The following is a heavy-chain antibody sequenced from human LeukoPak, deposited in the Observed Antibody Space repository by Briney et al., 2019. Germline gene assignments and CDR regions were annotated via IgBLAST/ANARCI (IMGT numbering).Heavy chain of an antibody. CDR2: IGGMGGST. D-gene: IGHD6-13*01. CDR3: SRGVRRYPEPSSWSCVDF. V-gene: IGHV3-23*01. CDR1: GLTFSTNA. Sequence: GGSLRLSCAASGLTFSTNAMSCVRQAPGNWMEWVSAIGGMGGSTNYADSVKGRFTISRHNSKNTLYLQMNSLRAEDTALYYCSRGVRRYPEPSSWSCVDFWGQGTLVTVSS. J-gene: IGHJ4*02.